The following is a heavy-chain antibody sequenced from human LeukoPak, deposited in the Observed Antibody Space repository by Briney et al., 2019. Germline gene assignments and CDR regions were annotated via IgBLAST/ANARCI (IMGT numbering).Heavy chain of an antibody. CDR1: GFTFRSYS. CDR2: ISSSSSYI. J-gene: IGHJ6*02. V-gene: IGHV3-21*01. D-gene: IGHD3-16*01. CDR3: ARVQGDYYGMDV. Sequence: PGGSLRLSCAAYGFTFRSYSMNWVRQAPGKGLEWVSSISSSSSYIYYADSVKGRFTISRDNAKNSLYLQMNSLRAEDTAVYYCARVQGDYYGMDVWGQGTTVTVSS.